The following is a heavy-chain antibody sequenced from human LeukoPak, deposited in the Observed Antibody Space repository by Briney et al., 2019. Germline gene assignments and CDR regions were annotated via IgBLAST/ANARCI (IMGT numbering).Heavy chain of an antibody. CDR1: GGSISSYY. CDR2: IYYSGST. Sequence: ASETLSLTCTVSGGSISSYYWSWIRQPPGKGLEWIGYIYYSGSTNYNPSLKSRVTISVDTSKNQFSLKLSSVTAADTAVYYCVREVSSFFGYFDYWGQGTLVTVSS. V-gene: IGHV4-59*01. D-gene: IGHD5/OR15-5a*01. CDR3: VREVSSFFGYFDY. J-gene: IGHJ4*02.